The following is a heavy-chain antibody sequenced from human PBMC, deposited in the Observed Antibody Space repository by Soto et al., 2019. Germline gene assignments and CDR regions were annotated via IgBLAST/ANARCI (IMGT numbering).Heavy chain of an antibody. CDR1: GFTFSSYA. J-gene: IGHJ5*02. Sequence: PGGSLRLSCSASGFTFSSYAMHWVRQAPGKGLEYVSAISSNGCSTYYADSVKCRFTISRDNAKNSLYLQMNSLRDEDTAVYYCAREPASEVNWFDPWGQGTLVTVSS. CDR3: AREPASEVNWFDP. V-gene: IGHV3-64*04. CDR2: ISSNGCST.